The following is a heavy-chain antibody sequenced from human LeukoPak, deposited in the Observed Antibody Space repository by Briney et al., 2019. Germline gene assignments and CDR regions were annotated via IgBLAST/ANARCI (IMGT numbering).Heavy chain of an antibody. CDR2: INHSGST. V-gene: IGHV4-34*01. CDR1: GGSFSGYY. D-gene: IGHD6-19*01. Sequence: SETLSLTCAVYGGSFSGYYWSWIRQPPGKGLEWIGEINHSGSTNYNPSLKSRVTISVDTSKNQFSLKLSSVTAADTAVYYCARGSSGWYTFHYYGMDVWGQGTTVTVSS. J-gene: IGHJ6*02. CDR3: ARGSSGWYTFHYYGMDV.